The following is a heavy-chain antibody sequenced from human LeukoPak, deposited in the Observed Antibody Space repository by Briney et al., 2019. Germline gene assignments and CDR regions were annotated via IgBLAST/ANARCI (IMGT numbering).Heavy chain of an antibody. D-gene: IGHD3-22*01. Sequence: GESLKISCKGSGYSFTNYGISWVRQAPGQGLEWMGWISAYNGHTKYAQKVQGRVTMTRDTSTSTAYMELRSLRSDDTAVYYCARDGHRRYHYDSSGREDAFDIWGQGTMVTVSS. J-gene: IGHJ3*02. CDR1: GYSFTNYG. V-gene: IGHV1-18*01. CDR3: ARDGHRRYHYDSSGREDAFDI. CDR2: ISAYNGHT.